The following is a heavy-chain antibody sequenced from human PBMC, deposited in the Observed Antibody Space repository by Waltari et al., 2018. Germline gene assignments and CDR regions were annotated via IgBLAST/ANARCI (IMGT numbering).Heavy chain of an antibody. Sequence: EVQLLESGGGLVQPGGSLRLSCAASGSTFSSYAMSWVRQAPGKGLGWVSAISGSGGNTYYADSVKGRFTISRDNSKNTLYLQMNSLRAEDTAVYYCARDQVGATAYYFDYWGQGTLVTVSS. CDR1: GSTFSSYA. J-gene: IGHJ4*02. V-gene: IGHV3-23*01. D-gene: IGHD1-26*01. CDR3: ARDQVGATAYYFDY. CDR2: ISGSGGNT.